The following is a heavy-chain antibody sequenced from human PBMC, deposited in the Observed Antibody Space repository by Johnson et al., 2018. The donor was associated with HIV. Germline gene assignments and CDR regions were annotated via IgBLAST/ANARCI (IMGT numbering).Heavy chain of an antibody. D-gene: IGHD1-1*01. CDR3: ARREVVFGSYDNWDAFDI. J-gene: IGHJ3*02. CDR2: ISSSGSTI. CDR1: GFTFSDYY. V-gene: IGHV3-11*04. Sequence: QVLLLESGGGLVKPGGSLRLSCAASGFTFSDYYMSWIRQAPGKGLEWISYISSSGSTIYYADSVNGRFTIYRDNAKNSLFLQMNSLRTEDTGVYYCARREVVFGSYDNWDAFDIWGQGTMVTVSS.